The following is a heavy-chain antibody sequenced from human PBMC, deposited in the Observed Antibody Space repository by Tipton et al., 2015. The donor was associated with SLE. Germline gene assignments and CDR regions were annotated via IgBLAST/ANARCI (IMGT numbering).Heavy chain of an antibody. Sequence: TLSLTCTVSNGSINLCYWSWIRQSPGKGLECIGHVYYLGATNYSPSFESRVAMSVDTSKNQFSLRLRSVTAADTAVYYCARLAHYNSNWYLGVWGQGSLVTVSS. CDR3: ARLAHYNSNWYLGV. V-gene: IGHV4-59*08. CDR1: NGSINLCY. J-gene: IGHJ4*02. CDR2: VYYLGAT. D-gene: IGHD3-22*01.